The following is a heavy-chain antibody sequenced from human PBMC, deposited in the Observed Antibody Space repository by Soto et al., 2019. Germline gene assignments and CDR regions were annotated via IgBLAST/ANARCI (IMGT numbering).Heavy chain of an antibody. Sequence: QVQLVQSGAEVKKPGSSVKVSCKASGGTFSSYTISWVRQAPGQGLEWMGRIIPILGIANYAQKFQGRVTITADKSTSTAYRERSSLRSEDTAVYYCARDLGGYYGSGSQDVWGQGTMVTVSS. V-gene: IGHV1-69*08. CDR3: ARDLGGYYGSGSQDV. D-gene: IGHD3-10*01. J-gene: IGHJ3*01. CDR1: GGTFSSYT. CDR2: IIPILGIA.